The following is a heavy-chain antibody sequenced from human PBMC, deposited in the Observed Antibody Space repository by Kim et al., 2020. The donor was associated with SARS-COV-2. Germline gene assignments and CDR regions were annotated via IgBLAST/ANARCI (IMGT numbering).Heavy chain of an antibody. D-gene: IGHD3-10*01. Sequence: GGSLRLSCAASGFTFSSYAMHWVRQAPGKGLEWVAVISYDGSNKYYADSVKGRFTISRDNSKNTLYLQMNNLRAEDTAVYYCATSGSGNYYYYGMDVWGQGPTVTVSS. V-gene: IGHV3-30-3*01. CDR3: ATSGSGNYYYYGMDV. CDR2: ISYDGSNK. J-gene: IGHJ6*02. CDR1: GFTFSSYA.